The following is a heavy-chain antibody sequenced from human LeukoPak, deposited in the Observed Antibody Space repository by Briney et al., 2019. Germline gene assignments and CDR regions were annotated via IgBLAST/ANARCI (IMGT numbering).Heavy chain of an antibody. Sequence: SETLSLTCSVSGVSISSYYWSWIRQPPGKGLEWIGNIYYSGSTNYNPSLKSRVTISVDTSKNYFSLKLNSVTAADTAVYYCARQQELEFDYWGQGTLVTVSS. J-gene: IGHJ4*02. V-gene: IGHV4-59*08. CDR3: ARQQELEFDY. CDR1: GVSISSYY. D-gene: IGHD1-7*01. CDR2: IYYSGST.